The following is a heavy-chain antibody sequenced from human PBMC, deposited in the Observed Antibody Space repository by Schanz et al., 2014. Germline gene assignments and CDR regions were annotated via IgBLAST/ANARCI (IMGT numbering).Heavy chain of an antibody. CDR3: AKQIHYDILTVTRN. V-gene: IGHV3-48*01. CDR2: IATSSSTR. D-gene: IGHD3-9*01. J-gene: IGHJ4*02. Sequence: EVRLVESGGGLVQPGGSLRLSCEASGFDFNSYSMNWVRQVPGKGLEWLSYIATSSSTRHYADSVKGRVTISRDNAKNSVSLQMRRLRAEDTAVYYCAKQIHYDILTVTRNWGQGTLVTVSS. CDR1: GFDFNSYS.